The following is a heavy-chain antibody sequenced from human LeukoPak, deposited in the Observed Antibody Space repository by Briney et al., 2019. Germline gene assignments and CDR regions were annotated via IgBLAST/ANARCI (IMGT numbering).Heavy chain of an antibody. CDR2: IYTSGST. CDR3: ARTVVIDYYYYMDV. V-gene: IGHV4-4*09. CDR1: GGSISSYY. Sequence: SETLSLTCTVSGGSISSYYWSWIRQPPGKGLEWIGYIYTSGSTNYNPSLKSRVTISVDTPKNQFSLKLSSVTAADTAVYYCARTVVIDYYYYMDVWGKGTTVTVSS. D-gene: IGHD3-22*01. J-gene: IGHJ6*03.